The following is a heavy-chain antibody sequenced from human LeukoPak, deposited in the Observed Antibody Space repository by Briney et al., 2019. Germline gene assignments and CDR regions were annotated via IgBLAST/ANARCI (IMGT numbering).Heavy chain of an antibody. CDR1: GFTLSDYN. J-gene: IGHJ6*03. CDR2: ISSTSSYI. V-gene: IGHV3-21*01. Sequence: GGSLRLSCAGAGFTLSDYNMIWVRQAPGKGLEWVSSISSTSSYIYYADSVKGRFTVSRDNAKNSVFLQMDSLRAGDTGVYYYARSLDPPMTIFGLVTSCPAYYMDVWGTGTPVTVSS. D-gene: IGHD3-3*01. CDR3: ARSLDPPMTIFGLVTSCPAYYMDV.